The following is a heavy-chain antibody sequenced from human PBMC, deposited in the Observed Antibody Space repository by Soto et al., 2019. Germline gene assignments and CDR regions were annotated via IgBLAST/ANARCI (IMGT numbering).Heavy chain of an antibody. CDR2: INPNSGGT. CDR1: GYTFTGYY. V-gene: IGHV1-2*04. J-gene: IGHJ5*02. D-gene: IGHD6-13*01. CDR3: ASFKGYSSSWYWFDP. Sequence: GASVKVSCKASGYTFTGYYMHWVRQAPGQGLEWMGWINPNSGGTNYAQKFQGWVTMTRDTSISTAYMELRSLRSDDTAVYYCASFKGYSSSWYWFDPWGQGTLVNVSS.